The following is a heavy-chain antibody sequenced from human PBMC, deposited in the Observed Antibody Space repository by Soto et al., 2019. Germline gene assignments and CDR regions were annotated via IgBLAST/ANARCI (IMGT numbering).Heavy chain of an antibody. CDR3: ARDHHSSGWPNYYYGMDV. Sequence: ASVKVSCKASGYTFNRYYMHWVRQAPGPGLEWMGWISPHTGGTTYTQKFQGRVTMTRDTSTSTVYMELSSLRSEDTAVYYCARDHHSSGWPNYYYGMDVWGQGTTVTVSS. D-gene: IGHD6-19*01. J-gene: IGHJ6*02. CDR1: GYTFNRYY. CDR2: ISPHTGGT. V-gene: IGHV1-2*02.